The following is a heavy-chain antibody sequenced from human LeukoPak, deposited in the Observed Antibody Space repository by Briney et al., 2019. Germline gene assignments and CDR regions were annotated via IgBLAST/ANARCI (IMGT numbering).Heavy chain of an antibody. V-gene: IGHV3-21*01. J-gene: IGHJ4*02. D-gene: IGHD3-10*01. CDR1: GFTFSSYS. CDR2: ISSSSSYI. Sequence: GGSLRLSCAASGFTFSSYSMNWVRQAPGKGLEWVSSISSSSSYIYYADSVKGRFTISRDNAKNSLSLQMNSLRVEDTAVYYCAKVAKYYYGSETYYFFEHWGQGTPVTASS. CDR3: AKVAKYYYGSETYYFFEH.